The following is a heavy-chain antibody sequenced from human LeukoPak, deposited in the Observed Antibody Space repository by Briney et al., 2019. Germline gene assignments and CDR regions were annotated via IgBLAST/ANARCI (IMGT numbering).Heavy chain of an antibody. Sequence: SETLSLTCTVSGGSISSYYWSWIRQPPGKGLEWIGYIYYSGSTNYNPSLKSRVTISVDTSKNQFSLKLSSVTAADTAVYYCARGDAYYDILTGYYLDWFDPWGHGTLVTVSS. D-gene: IGHD3-9*01. V-gene: IGHV4-59*01. J-gene: IGHJ5*02. CDR1: GGSISSYY. CDR3: ARGDAYYDILTGYYLDWFDP. CDR2: IYYSGST.